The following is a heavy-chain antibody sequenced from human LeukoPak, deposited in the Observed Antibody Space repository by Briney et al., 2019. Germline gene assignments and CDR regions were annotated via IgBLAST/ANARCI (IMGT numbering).Heavy chain of an antibody. CDR2: INPNTGDT. D-gene: IGHD1-26*01. Sequence: GASVKVSCKATGYTFTGYYMHWVRQAPGQGLEWMGWINPNTGDTSYVQKFQGRVTMTRDTSISTAYMELSRLSSDDTAVYYCTRGVGPTKKTFDYWGQGTLVTVSS. J-gene: IGHJ4*02. CDR3: TRGVGPTKKTFDY. CDR1: GYTFTGYY. V-gene: IGHV1-2*02.